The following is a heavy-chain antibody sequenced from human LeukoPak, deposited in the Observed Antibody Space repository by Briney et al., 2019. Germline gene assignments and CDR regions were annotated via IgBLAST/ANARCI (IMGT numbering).Heavy chain of an antibody. CDR1: GYTFTGYY. V-gene: IGHV1-2*02. CDR3: ARDHDQYYYDSSGRALGRD. Sequence: ASVKVSCKASGYTFTGYYMHWVRQAPGQGLEWMGWINPNSGGTNYAQKFQGRVTMTRDTSISTAYMELSRLRSDDTAVYYCARDHDQYYYDSSGRALGRDWGQGTLVTVSS. J-gene: IGHJ4*02. CDR2: INPNSGGT. D-gene: IGHD3-22*01.